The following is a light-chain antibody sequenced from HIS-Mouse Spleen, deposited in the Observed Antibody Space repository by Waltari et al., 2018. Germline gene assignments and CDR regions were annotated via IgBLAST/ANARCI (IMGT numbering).Light chain of an antibody. V-gene: IGKV3-20*01. Sequence: EIVLTQSPGTLSLSPGERATLSCRASQSVSSSYLAWYQQKPGQAPRLLIYGASSRATGIPDRFSGSVSGTDFTLTISRLEPEDFAVYYCQQYGSSPVYTFGQGTKLEIK. J-gene: IGKJ2*01. CDR3: QQYGSSPVYT. CDR1: QSVSSSY. CDR2: GAS.